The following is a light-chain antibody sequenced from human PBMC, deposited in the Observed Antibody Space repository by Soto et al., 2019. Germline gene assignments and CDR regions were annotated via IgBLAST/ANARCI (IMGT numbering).Light chain of an antibody. Sequence: DIQMTQSPSSLSASVGDRVTITCRASQGISSFVAWYQQKPGKVPRLLISGASTLQSGVPSRFSGSGSGTDFTLTITSLQPEDVATYYCQKYSSDITFGQGTRLEIK. CDR3: QKYSSDIT. J-gene: IGKJ5*01. CDR2: GAS. CDR1: QGISSF. V-gene: IGKV1-27*01.